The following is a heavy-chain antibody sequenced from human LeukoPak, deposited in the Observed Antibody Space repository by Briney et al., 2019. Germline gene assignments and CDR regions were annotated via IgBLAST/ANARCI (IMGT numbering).Heavy chain of an antibody. Sequence: GGSLRLSCAASGFTVSSNYMSWVRQAPGKGLEWVSVIYSGGSTYYADSVKGRFTISRDNSKNTLYLQMDSLRAEDTAVYYCAGGAYYYDSSGSYWGQGTLVTVSS. CDR3: AGGAYYYDSSGSY. J-gene: IGHJ4*02. CDR1: GFTVSSNY. CDR2: IYSGGST. V-gene: IGHV3-53*01. D-gene: IGHD3-22*01.